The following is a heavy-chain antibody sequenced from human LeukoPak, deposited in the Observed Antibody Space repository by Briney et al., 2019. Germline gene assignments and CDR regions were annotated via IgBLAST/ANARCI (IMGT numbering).Heavy chain of an antibody. CDR2: TSTFNGNT. V-gene: IGHV1-18*01. CDR3: ARRHLIGNGYFDH. Sequence: ASVKVSCKASGYAFSNYGISWVRQAPGQGLEWLGWTSTFNGNTNYAQKFQDIVTMTTDTSTNAAYLELRSLRSDDTAVYYCARRHLIGNGYFDHWGQGTLITVSS. D-gene: IGHD3-16*01. CDR1: GYAFSNYG. J-gene: IGHJ4*02.